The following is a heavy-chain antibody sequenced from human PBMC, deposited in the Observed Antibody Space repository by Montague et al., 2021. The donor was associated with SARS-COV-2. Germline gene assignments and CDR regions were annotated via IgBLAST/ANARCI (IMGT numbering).Heavy chain of an antibody. J-gene: IGHJ4*02. CDR1: GASMSPYH. CDR3: ATSLGGRYYWADYYFDY. Sequence: SETLSLTCAVTGASMSPYHWSWIRQPPGKGLEWIGNLHHSGATXXXPSXXXRVTMSVDTSKNQFSLNLISVTAADTAVYFCATSLGGRYYWADYYFDYLGQGILVTVSA. CDR2: LHHSGAT. V-gene: IGHV4-59*03. D-gene: IGHD3-10*01.